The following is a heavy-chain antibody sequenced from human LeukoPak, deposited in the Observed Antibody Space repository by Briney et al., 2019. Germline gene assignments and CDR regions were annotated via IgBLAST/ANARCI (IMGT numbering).Heavy chain of an antibody. D-gene: IGHD3-22*01. CDR2: INPNSGGT. Sequence: EASVKVSCKASGYTFTGYYMHWVRQAPGQGLEWMGWINPNSGGTNYAQKFQGRVTMTRDTSISTAYMELSRLRSDDTAVYYCARDRQPLTMIVVVIYNWFDPWGQGTLVTVSS. V-gene: IGHV1-2*02. CDR3: ARDRQPLTMIVVVIYNWFDP. J-gene: IGHJ5*02. CDR1: GYTFTGYY.